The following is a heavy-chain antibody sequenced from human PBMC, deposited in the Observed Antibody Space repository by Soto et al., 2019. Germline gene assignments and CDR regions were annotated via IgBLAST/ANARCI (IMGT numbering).Heavy chain of an antibody. Sequence: EVQLVESGGDLVQPGGSLRLSCAASGFTFSNFWMSWVRQAPGKGLEWVANIKQDGGEKHYVDSVKGRFTISRDNAKNSLFLQMNSLRAEDTAEYYCARVPRGGSNTYYYYYYMDVWGKGTTVTVSS. V-gene: IGHV3-7*01. CDR3: ARVPRGGSNTYYYYYYMDV. CDR2: IKQDGGEK. CDR1: GFTFSNFW. J-gene: IGHJ6*03. D-gene: IGHD4-4*01.